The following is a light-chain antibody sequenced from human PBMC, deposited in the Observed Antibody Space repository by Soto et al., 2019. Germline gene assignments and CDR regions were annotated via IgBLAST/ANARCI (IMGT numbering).Light chain of an antibody. CDR1: QSVTNNY. Sequence: ECVLTQSPRTLSFCPGETATLSCRASQSVTNNYLAWYQQRPGLAPRLLIYGASTRTAGIPDRFTGSGSGTDFTLTISRLEPEDFAVYYCQQYGTSRTFGQGTKVDIK. CDR3: QQYGTSRT. CDR2: GAS. V-gene: IGKV3-20*01. J-gene: IGKJ1*01.